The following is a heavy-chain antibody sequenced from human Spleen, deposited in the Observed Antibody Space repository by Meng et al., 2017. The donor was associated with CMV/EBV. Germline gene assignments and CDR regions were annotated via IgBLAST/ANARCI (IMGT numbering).Heavy chain of an antibody. CDR1: GYSFATYW. D-gene: IGHD3-3*01. Sequence: KVSCKVSGYSFATYWIAWVRQMPGKGPEWMGIIYPGDSGTRYSPSFRGQVTISADKSTNTAYLRWGSLKASDTAIYYCARWGSTIFGVVILDFWGQGTLVTVSS. J-gene: IGHJ4*02. CDR3: ARWGSTIFGVVILDF. CDR2: IYPGDSGT. V-gene: IGHV5-51*01.